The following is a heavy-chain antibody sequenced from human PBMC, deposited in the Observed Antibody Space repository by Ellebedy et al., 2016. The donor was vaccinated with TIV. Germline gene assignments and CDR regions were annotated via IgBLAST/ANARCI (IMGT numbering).Heavy chain of an antibody. Sequence: GGSLRLXXAASGFTFRTYAMHWVRQAPGKGLEWVAVILFDGSHKYYADSVKGRFTISRDNSKDTLYLQMNSLRVEDTAVYYCASSTTGTYFSNPFDCWGQGALVTVSS. CDR1: GFTFRTYA. V-gene: IGHV3-30*03. D-gene: IGHD1-26*01. CDR3: ASSTTGTYFSNPFDC. J-gene: IGHJ4*02. CDR2: ILFDGSHK.